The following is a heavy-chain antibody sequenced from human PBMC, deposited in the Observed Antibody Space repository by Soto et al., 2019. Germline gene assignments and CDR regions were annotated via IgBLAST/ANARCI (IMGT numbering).Heavy chain of an antibody. D-gene: IGHD6-19*01. CDR2: IMPDGNKK. CDR1: AFDFGGSW. J-gene: IGHJ4*02. Sequence: EVQLVESGGGLVQPGESLRLSCAPSAFDFGGSWMSWVRQAPGKGLEWVANIMPDGNKKYYVDSVKGRFTISRDNTKNSLVLQMNSLRAEDTAVYYCARGGRWLDFHSWGRGTLVTVSS. V-gene: IGHV3-7*01. CDR3: ARGGRWLDFHS.